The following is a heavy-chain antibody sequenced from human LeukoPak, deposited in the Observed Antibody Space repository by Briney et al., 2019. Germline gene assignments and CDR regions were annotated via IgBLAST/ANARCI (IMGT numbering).Heavy chain of an antibody. CDR3: ARSHNDFWTASL. D-gene: IGHD3/OR15-3a*01. J-gene: IGHJ4*02. CDR1: GFTFSNYG. CDR2: IRYDGSNK. V-gene: IGHV3-30*02. Sequence: PGGSLRLSCAASGFTFSNYGMHWVRQAPGKGLEWVAFIRYDGSNKYYADSVKGRFIISRDNAENSLFLQMNSLRAEDTAVYYCARSHNDFWTASLWGQGTLVTVSS.